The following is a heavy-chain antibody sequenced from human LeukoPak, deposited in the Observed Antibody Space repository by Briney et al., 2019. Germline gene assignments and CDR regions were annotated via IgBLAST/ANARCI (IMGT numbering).Heavy chain of an antibody. J-gene: IGHJ4*02. V-gene: IGHV3-30*18. CDR3: AKASGHYDVLTGYSTPLDS. CDR1: GFTFSTYG. CDR2: ISYDGSNK. Sequence: GGSLRLSCAASGFTFSTYGVHWVRQAPGKGLEWVAIISYDGSNKYYADSVKGRFTISRDNSKNTLYLQMNSLRAEDTALYYCAKASGHYDVLTGYSTPLDSWGQGTLVTVSS. D-gene: IGHD3-9*01.